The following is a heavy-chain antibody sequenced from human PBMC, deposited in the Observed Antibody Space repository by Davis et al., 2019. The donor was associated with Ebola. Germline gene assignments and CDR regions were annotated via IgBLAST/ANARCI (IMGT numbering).Heavy chain of an antibody. CDR2: IKQDGSEK. D-gene: IGHD2-2*01. CDR3: ARDGVPAALDY. J-gene: IGHJ4*02. Sequence: GESLKISCAASGFTFSRDWMTWARQAPGKGLEWVANIKQDGSEKYYVDSVKGRFTISRDNAKNSLYLQMNSLRAEDTAVYYCARDGVPAALDYWSQGTLVTVSS. V-gene: IGHV3-7*01. CDR1: GFTFSRDW.